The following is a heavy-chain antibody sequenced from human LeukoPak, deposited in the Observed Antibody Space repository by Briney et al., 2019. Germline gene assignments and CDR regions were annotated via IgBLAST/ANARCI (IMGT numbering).Heavy chain of an antibody. CDR2: IYYSGST. J-gene: IGHJ4*02. Sequence: SETLSLTCTVSGGSISSYYWGWIRQPPGKGLEWIGYIYYSGSTNYNPSLKSRVTISVDTSKNQFSLKLSSVTAADTAVYYCARVSPPYYYDSSGYSHFDYWGQGTLVTVSS. CDR3: ARVSPPYYYDSSGYSHFDY. V-gene: IGHV4-59*01. CDR1: GGSISSYY. D-gene: IGHD3-22*01.